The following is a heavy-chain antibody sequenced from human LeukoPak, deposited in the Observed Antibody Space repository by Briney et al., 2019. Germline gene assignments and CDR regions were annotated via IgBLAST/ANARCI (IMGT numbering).Heavy chain of an antibody. CDR1: GFTFSSYS. CDR3: ARPRGSSTSCYRY. V-gene: IGHV3-48*04. J-gene: IGHJ4*02. D-gene: IGHD2-2*01. Sequence: GGSLRLSCAASGFTFSSYSMNWVRQAPGKGLEWVSYISSSSSTIYYADSVKGRFTISRDNAKNSLYLQMNSLRAEDTAVYYCARPRGSSTSCYRYWGQGTLVTVSS. CDR2: ISSSSSTI.